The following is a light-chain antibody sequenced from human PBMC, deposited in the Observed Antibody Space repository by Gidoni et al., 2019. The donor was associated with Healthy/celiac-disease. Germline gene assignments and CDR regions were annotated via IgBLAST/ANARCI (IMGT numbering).Light chain of an antibody. CDR2: GAS. Sequence: EIVMTPSPATLSVSPGARATLSCRARQSGSSNLAWYQQKPGQAPRLLIYGASTRATGIPARFSGSGSGTEFTLNISRLQAEDFAVYYCQQYNNWPVTFGQGTKVEIK. CDR1: QSGSSN. V-gene: IGKV3-15*01. CDR3: QQYNNWPVT. J-gene: IGKJ1*01.